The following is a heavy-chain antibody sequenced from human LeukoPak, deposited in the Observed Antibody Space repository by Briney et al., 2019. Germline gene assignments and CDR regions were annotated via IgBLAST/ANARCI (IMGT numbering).Heavy chain of an antibody. V-gene: IGHV4-39*07. CDR1: GGSISSSSYY. J-gene: IGHJ6*03. CDR2: IYYSGST. Sequence: SETLSLTCAVSGGSISSSSYYWGWIRQPPGKGLEWIGSIYYSGSTNYNPSLKSRVTMSVDTSKNQFSLKLSSVTAADTAVYYCAREPPDGGYYYYYMDVWGKGTTVTVSS. D-gene: IGHD1-14*01. CDR3: AREPPDGGYYYYYMDV.